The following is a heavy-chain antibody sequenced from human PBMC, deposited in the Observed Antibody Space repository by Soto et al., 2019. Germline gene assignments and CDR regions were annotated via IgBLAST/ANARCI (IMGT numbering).Heavy chain of an antibody. Sequence: GGSLRLSCAPSGFPFSTYSMHSVRQATGKGLEWVAVISYDGSNKYYAASVKGRFTISRDNSKNTLYLQMNSLRAEDTAVYYCAKPKGLRLGELSFHYWGQGTLVSVSS. V-gene: IGHV3-30-3*02. D-gene: IGHD3-16*02. CDR3: AKPKGLRLGELSFHY. J-gene: IGHJ4*02. CDR2: ISYDGSNK. CDR1: GFPFSTYS.